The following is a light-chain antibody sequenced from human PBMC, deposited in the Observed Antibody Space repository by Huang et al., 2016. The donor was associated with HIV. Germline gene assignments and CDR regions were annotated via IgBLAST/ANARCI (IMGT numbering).Light chain of an antibody. V-gene: IGKV3-11*01. CDR3: QQRSNWPWT. CDR2: DAS. J-gene: IGKJ1*01. Sequence: EIVLTQSPATLSLSPGERATLSCRASQSVSSYLAWYQQKPGQAPRLLIYDASNRATGSPARCSGSGSGTDFTLTISSLEPEDFAVYYCQQRSNWPWTFGQGTKVEIK. CDR1: QSVSSY.